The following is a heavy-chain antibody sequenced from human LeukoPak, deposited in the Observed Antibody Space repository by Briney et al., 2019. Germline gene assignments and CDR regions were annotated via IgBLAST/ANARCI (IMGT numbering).Heavy chain of an antibody. D-gene: IGHD1-20*01. J-gene: IGHJ4*02. Sequence: ASVKVSCKASGYTFTGFYMHWVRQAPGQGLEWMGWINPNSGGTNYAQKFQGRVTMTRDTSISTAYMDLSRLRSEDTAVYYCARDHYDWNDNWVGYYFDYWGQGTLVTVPS. CDR2: INPNSGGT. CDR3: ARDHYDWNDNWVGYYFDY. CDR1: GYTFTGFY. V-gene: IGHV1-2*02.